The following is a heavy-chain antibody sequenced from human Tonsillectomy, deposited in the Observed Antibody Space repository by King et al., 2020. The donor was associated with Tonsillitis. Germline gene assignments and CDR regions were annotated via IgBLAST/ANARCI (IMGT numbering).Heavy chain of an antibody. D-gene: IGHD1-26*01. CDR3: ARGRGGYSGSYH. Sequence: VQLVESGGGLVQPGGSLRLSCAASGFTFSSYWMSWVRQAPVQGLELVDNIMQDGSVKYYLDSVKGRFTISRDNAKNSLYLQMNSLRAEDTAVYYCARGRGGYSGSYHWGQGTLVTVSS. J-gene: IGHJ5*02. V-gene: IGHV3-7*01. CDR1: GFTFSSYW. CDR2: IMQDGSVK.